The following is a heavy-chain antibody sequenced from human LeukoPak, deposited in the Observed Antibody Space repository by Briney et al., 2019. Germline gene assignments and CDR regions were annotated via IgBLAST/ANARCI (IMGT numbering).Heavy chain of an antibody. CDR2: INHSGST. Sequence: PSETLSLTCAVHGGSFRGYYWSWIRQPPGKGLEWIGEINHSGSTNYNPSLKSGVTISVDTSKNQFCLKTSSVTAADPDVSYCGRGAAAGTVFDYWGQGTLVTVSS. CDR3: GRGAAAGTVFDY. J-gene: IGHJ4*02. CDR1: GGSFRGYY. D-gene: IGHD6-13*01. V-gene: IGHV4-34*01.